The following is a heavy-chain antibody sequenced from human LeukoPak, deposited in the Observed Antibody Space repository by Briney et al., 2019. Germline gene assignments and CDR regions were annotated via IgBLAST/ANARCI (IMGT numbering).Heavy chain of an antibody. V-gene: IGHV4-4*07. CDR2: IYTSGST. CDR3: ARGAGEYYYDSSGYYYFDY. D-gene: IGHD3-22*01. J-gene: IGHJ4*02. CDR1: GGSISSYY. Sequence: SETLSLTCTVSGGSISSYYWSWIRQPAGKGLEWIGRIYTSGSTNYNPSLKSRVTMSVDTSKNQFSLKLSSVTAADTAVYYCARGAGEYYYDSSGYYYFDYWGQGTLVTVSS.